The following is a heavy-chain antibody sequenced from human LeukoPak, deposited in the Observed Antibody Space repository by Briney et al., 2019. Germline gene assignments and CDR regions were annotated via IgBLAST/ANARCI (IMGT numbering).Heavy chain of an antibody. CDR2: IKHDGSEK. CDR1: GFPFDRYW. V-gene: IGHV3-7*01. J-gene: IGHJ4*02. D-gene: IGHD3-16*01. CDR3: ARQPIYEAYFDF. Sequence: AGGSLRHSCVASGFPFDRYWMSWVRQAPGKGLEWVANIKHDGSEKNFVDSVKGRFTISRDNAENSLFLQMNSLRADDTAVYFCARQPIYEAYFDFWGQGTLVTVSS.